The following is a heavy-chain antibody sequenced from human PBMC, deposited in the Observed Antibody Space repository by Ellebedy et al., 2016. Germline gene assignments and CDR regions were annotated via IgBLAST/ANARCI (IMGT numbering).Heavy chain of an antibody. V-gene: IGHV3-23*01. CDR3: ARAGPIRGFDY. J-gene: IGHJ4*02. Sequence: GESLKISCAASGFTFSSYAMSWVRQAPGKGLEWVSAISGSGGSTYYADSVKGRFTISRDNSKNTLYLQMNSLRAEDTAVYYCARAGPIRGFDYWGQGTLVTVSS. CDR2: ISGSGGST. CDR1: GFTFSSYA. D-gene: IGHD3-10*01.